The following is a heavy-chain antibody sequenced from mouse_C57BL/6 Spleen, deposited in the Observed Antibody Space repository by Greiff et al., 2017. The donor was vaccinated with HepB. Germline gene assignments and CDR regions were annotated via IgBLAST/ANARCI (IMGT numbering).Heavy chain of an antibody. D-gene: IGHD1-1*01. CDR2: ISDGGSYT. J-gene: IGHJ2*01. CDR3: ARKGTTVGAFDY. Sequence: DVQLVESGGGLVKPGGSLKLSCAASGFTFSSYAMSWVRQTPEKRLEWVATISDGGSYTYYPDNVKGRFTISRDNAKNNLYLQMSHLKSEDTAMFDCARKGTTVGAFDYWGQGTTLTVSS. V-gene: IGHV5-4*01. CDR1: GFTFSSYA.